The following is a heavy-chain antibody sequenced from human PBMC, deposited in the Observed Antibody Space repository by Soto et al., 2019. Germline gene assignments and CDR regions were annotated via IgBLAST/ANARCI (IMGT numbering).Heavy chain of an antibody. J-gene: IGHJ3*02. D-gene: IGHD6-6*01. V-gene: IGHV4-4*02. CDR1: GGSISSSNW. CDR3: ARARAGIAAWGFDI. CDR2: IYHSGST. Sequence: TSETLSLTCAVSGGSISSSNWWSWVRQPPGKGLEWIGEIYHSGSTNYNPSLKSRVAISVDKSKNQFSLKLSSVTATDTAVYYCARARAGIAAWGFDIWGQGTMVTASS.